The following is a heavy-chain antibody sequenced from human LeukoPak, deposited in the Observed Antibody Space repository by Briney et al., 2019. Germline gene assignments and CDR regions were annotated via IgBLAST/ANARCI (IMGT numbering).Heavy chain of an antibody. J-gene: IGHJ5*02. V-gene: IGHV1-69*06. Sequence: ASVTVSCKASGGTFSSYAISWVRQAPGQGLEWMGGIIPIFGTANYAQKFQGRVTITADKSTSTAYMELSSLRSEDTAVYYCAAHRGRYWFDPWGQGTLVTVSS. CDR1: GGTFSSYA. CDR2: IIPIFGTA. CDR3: AAHRGRYWFDP. D-gene: IGHD1-14*01.